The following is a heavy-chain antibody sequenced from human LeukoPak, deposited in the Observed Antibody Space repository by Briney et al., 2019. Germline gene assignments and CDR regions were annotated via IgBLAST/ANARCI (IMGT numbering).Heavy chain of an antibody. CDR2: IYSSGTT. V-gene: IGHV4-61*09. D-gene: IGHD3-22*01. J-gene: IGHJ4*02. CDR3: AREAGSYDSSGYYSLYYSFDY. Sequence: PSESLSLTCTVSGDSINSGNNYWSWIRQPAGKGPEWIGHIYSSGTTNYNPSLKSRVTMSVDTSKNQFSLKLTSVTAADTAVYYCAREAGSYDSSGYYSLYYSFDYWGQGTLVTVSS. CDR1: GDSINSGNNY.